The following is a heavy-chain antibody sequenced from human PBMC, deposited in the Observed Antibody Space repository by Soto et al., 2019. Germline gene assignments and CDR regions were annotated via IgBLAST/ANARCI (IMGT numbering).Heavy chain of an antibody. J-gene: IGHJ6*02. D-gene: IGHD3-3*01. CDR3: ARDASYYSLWSGYYPSRNGMDV. V-gene: IGHV3-33*01. CDR1: GFTFSSFG. CDR2: IWYDGSKK. Sequence: HPGGSLRLSCAASGFTFSSFGMHWVRQAPGKGLEWVSLIWYDGSKKSYGDSVKGRLTISRDNSRNTVYLQMNSLRADDTAVYYCARDASYYSLWSGYYPSRNGMDVWGQGTTVTVSS.